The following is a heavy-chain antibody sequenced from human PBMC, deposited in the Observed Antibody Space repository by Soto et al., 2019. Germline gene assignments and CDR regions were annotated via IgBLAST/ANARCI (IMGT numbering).Heavy chain of an antibody. CDR3: AKDQYYDSSGYYSKSFFDY. D-gene: IGHD3-22*01. Sequence: GGSLRLSCAASGFTFSSYAMSWVRQAPGKGLEWVSAISGSGGTTYYADSVKGRFTFSRDNSKNTLYLQMNSLRAEDTAVYYCAKDQYYDSSGYYSKSFFDYWGQGTLVTVS. V-gene: IGHV3-23*01. CDR1: GFTFSSYA. J-gene: IGHJ4*02. CDR2: ISGSGGTT.